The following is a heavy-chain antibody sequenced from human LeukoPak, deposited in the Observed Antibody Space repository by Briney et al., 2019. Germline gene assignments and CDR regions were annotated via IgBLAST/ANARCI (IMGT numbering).Heavy chain of an antibody. CDR3: ARGYYDSSGYYHPGDY. CDR2: IWYDGSNK. J-gene: IGHJ4*02. CDR1: GFTFSSYG. V-gene: IGHV3-33*01. D-gene: IGHD3-22*01. Sequence: GGSVRLSCAASGFTFSSYGMHWVRQAPGKGLEWVAVIWYDGSNKYYADSVKGRFTISRDNSKNTLYLQMNSLRAEDTAVYYCARGYYDSSGYYHPGDYWGQGTLVTVSS.